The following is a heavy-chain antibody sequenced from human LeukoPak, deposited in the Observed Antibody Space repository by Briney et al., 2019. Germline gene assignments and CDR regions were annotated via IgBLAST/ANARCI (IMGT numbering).Heavy chain of an antibody. CDR3: ARIPPYCSGGSSPQSRYYYYGMDV. Sequence: SETLSLTCIVSGGSISRSNSYWGWIRQPPGKGLEWIGEINHSGSTNYNPSLKSRVTVSVDTSKNQFSLKLSSVTAADTAVYYCARIPPYCSGGSSPQSRYYYYGMDVWGQGTTVTVSS. CDR2: INHSGST. D-gene: IGHD2-15*01. J-gene: IGHJ6*02. CDR1: GGSISRSNSY. V-gene: IGHV4-39*07.